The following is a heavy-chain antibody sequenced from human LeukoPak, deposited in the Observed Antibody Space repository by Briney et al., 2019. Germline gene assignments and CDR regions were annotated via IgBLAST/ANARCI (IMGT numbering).Heavy chain of an antibody. V-gene: IGHV3-7*01. Sequence: GGSLRLSCAASGFTFSSYWMSWVRQAPEKGLEWVAKIKPDGSEIYHVDSVQGRFTISRDNAKNSLYLQMNSLRAEDTAVYYCATSRFYLESWGQGTLVTVSS. CDR3: ATSRFYLES. CDR2: IKPDGSEI. J-gene: IGHJ4*02. CDR1: GFTFSSYW.